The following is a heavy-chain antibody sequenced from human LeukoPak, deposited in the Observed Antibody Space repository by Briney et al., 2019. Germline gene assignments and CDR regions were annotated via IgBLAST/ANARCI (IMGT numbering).Heavy chain of an antibody. Sequence: SETLSLTCAVYGGSFSGYYWSWIRQPPGKGLEWIGEINQSGSTNYSPSLKSRVTISIDTSKNQFSLKLTSVTAADTAVYYCAINDGSGSYYKSDYWGQGTLVTVSS. J-gene: IGHJ4*02. CDR2: INQSGST. V-gene: IGHV4-34*01. D-gene: IGHD3-10*01. CDR1: GGSFSGYY. CDR3: AINDGSGSYYKSDY.